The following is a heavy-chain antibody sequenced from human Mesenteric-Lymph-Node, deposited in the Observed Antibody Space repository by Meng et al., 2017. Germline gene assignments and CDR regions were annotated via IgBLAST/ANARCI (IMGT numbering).Heavy chain of an antibody. CDR1: GFTVSSNY. J-gene: IGHJ4*02. CDR2: IYSGGST. CDR3: ARSNFDDSSGWSFDY. Sequence: GESLKISCAASGFTVSSNYMSWVRQAPGKGLEWVSVIYSGGSTYYADSVKGRFTISRHNSKNTLYLQMNSLRAEDTAVYYCARSNFDDSSGWSFDYWGQGTLVTVSS. D-gene: IGHD6-19*01. V-gene: IGHV3-53*04.